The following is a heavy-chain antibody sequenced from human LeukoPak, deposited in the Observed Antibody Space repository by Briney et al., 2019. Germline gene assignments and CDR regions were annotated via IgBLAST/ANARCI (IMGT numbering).Heavy chain of an antibody. CDR3: AKGPMTYPAWYFDY. D-gene: IGHD3-22*01. CDR1: GFTFSSYW. V-gene: IGHV3-74*01. CDR2: INSDVSST. J-gene: IGHJ4*02. Sequence: GGSLRLSCAASGFTFSSYWMHWVRQAPGKGLVWVSRINSDVSSTSYAASVKGRFTISRDNAKNTLYLQMNSLRAEDTAVYYCAKGPMTYPAWYFDYWGQGTLVTVSS.